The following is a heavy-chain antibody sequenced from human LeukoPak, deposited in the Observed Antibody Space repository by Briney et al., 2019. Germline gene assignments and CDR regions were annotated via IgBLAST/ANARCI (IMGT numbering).Heavy chain of an antibody. CDR2: ISFDGSNK. CDR3: AKDVRAAAGYFDY. Sequence: GGSLRLSCADSGFTFSNYGMHWVRQAPGKGLEWVAVISFDGSNKYYTDSVKGRFTISRDNSKNTLYLQMNSLRAEDTAVYYCAKDVRAAAGYFDYWGQGTLVTVSS. V-gene: IGHV3-30*18. D-gene: IGHD6-13*01. J-gene: IGHJ4*02. CDR1: GFTFSNYG.